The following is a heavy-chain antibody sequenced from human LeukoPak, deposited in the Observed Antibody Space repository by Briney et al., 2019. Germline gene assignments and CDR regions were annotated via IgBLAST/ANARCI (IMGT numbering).Heavy chain of an antibody. D-gene: IGHD6-19*01. CDR2: TSYNGNT. Sequence: ASVKVSCKASGYTFSNYGISWVRQAPGLGLEWMGWTSYNGNTNYAQKFQDRVTITTDTSTTTAYQELRSLESDDTAVYCCARHSGSGWQALGYWGQGTLVTVSS. CDR3: ARHSGSGWQALGY. CDR1: GYTFSNYG. J-gene: IGHJ4*02. V-gene: IGHV1-18*04.